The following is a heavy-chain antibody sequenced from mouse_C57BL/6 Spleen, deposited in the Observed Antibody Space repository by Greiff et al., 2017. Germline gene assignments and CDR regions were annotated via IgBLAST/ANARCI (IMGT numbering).Heavy chain of an antibody. CDR2: IYPGDGDT. Sequence: VQLQQSGAELVKPGASVKISCKASGYAFSSYWMNWVKQRPGKGLEWIGQIYPGDGDTNYNGKFKGKATLTADKSSSTAYMQLSSLTSEDSAVYFCARGYYCSSYPWYFDVWGTGTTVTVSS. CDR1: GYAFSSYW. CDR3: ARGYYCSSYPWYFDV. V-gene: IGHV1-80*01. J-gene: IGHJ1*03. D-gene: IGHD1-1*01.